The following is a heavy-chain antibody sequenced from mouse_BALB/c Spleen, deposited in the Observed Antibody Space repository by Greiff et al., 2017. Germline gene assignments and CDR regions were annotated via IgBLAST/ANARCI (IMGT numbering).Heavy chain of an antibody. CDR3: ARLPSMVTYYAMDY. Sequence: EVQGVESGGDLVKPGGSLKLSCAASGFTFSSYGMSWVRQTPDKRLEWVATISSGGSYTYYPDSVKGRFTISRDNAKNTLYLQMSSLKSEDTAMYYCARLPSMVTYYAMDYWGQGTSVTVSS. D-gene: IGHD2-10*02. V-gene: IGHV5-6*01. CDR1: GFTFSSYG. CDR2: ISSGGSYT. J-gene: IGHJ4*01.